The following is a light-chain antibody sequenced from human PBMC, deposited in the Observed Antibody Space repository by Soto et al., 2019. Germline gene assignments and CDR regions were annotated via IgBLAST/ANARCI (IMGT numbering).Light chain of an antibody. CDR3: CSYVDTDTWV. Sequence: QSALTQSPSASGSPGQSVTISCTGTSSDIGGYNSVSWYQQYPGKAPKLMISGVSERPSGVPDRFSGSKSGNTASLTISGLQAEDEADYYCCSYVDTDTWVFGGGTKLTVL. CDR2: GVS. V-gene: IGLV2-11*01. CDR1: SSDIGGYNS. J-gene: IGLJ3*02.